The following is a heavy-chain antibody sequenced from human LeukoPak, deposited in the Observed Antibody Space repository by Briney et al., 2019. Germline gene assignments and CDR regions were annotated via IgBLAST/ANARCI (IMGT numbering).Heavy chain of an antibody. J-gene: IGHJ6*02. CDR2: TNPNSGGT. CDR3: ARDGENSYGYMGYYGMDV. CDR1: GYSFTNYY. D-gene: IGHD5-12*01. Sequence: ASVKVSCKASGYSFTNYYIHLVRQAPGQGLEWMGWTNPNSGGTNYAQKFQGRVTMTRDTSISTAYMELSRLRSDDTAVYYCARDGENSYGYMGYYGMDVWGQGTTVTVSS. V-gene: IGHV1-2*02.